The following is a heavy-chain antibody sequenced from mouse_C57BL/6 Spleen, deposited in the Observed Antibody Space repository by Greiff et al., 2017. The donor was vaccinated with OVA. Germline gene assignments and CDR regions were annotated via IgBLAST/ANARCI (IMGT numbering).Heavy chain of an antibody. Sequence: QSCKASGYTFTSYWMQWVKQRPGQGLEWIGEIDPSDSYTNYNQKFKGKATLTVDTSSSTAYMQLSSLTSEDSAVYYCARGMGRDYYAMDYWGQGTSVTVSS. CDR2: IDPSDSYT. V-gene: IGHV1-50*01. CDR3: ARGMGRDYYAMDY. D-gene: IGHD4-1*01. CDR1: GYTFTSYW. J-gene: IGHJ4*01.